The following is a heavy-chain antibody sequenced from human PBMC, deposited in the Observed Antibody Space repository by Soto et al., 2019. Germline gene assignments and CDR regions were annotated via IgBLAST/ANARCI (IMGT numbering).Heavy chain of an antibody. CDR3: ARVGPVRGVIY. CDR2: INHSGST. D-gene: IGHD3-10*01. CDR1: GGSFSGYY. V-gene: IGHV4-34*01. J-gene: IGHJ4*02. Sequence: QVQLQQWGAGLLKPSETLSLTCAVYGGSFSGYYWSWIRQPPGKGLEWIGEINHSGSTNYNPSLKSRVTISVDTSKNQFSLKLSSVTAADTAVYSCARVGPVRGVIYWGQGTLVTVSS.